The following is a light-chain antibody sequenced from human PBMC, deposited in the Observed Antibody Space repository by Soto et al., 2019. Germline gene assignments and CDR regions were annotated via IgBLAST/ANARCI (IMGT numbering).Light chain of an antibody. CDR2: EVS. J-gene: IGLJ1*01. V-gene: IGLV2-14*01. CDR3: SSYTSISTLYV. CDR1: NXDVGGYNY. Sequence: QSVLTQPASVSGSPGQSITICCTGTNXDVGGYNYVSWYQQHPGKAPELMIYEVSHRPSGVSNRFSGSKSDNTASLTISGLQAEDEADYYCSSYTSISTLYVFGTGTKVTVL.